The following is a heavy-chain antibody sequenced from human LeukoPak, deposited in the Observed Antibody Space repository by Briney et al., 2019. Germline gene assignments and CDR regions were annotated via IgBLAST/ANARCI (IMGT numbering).Heavy chain of an antibody. D-gene: IGHD6-6*01. Sequence: GASVKVSCKASDYTFTSYGISWVRQAPGQGLEWMGWISAYNGNTNYAQKLQGRVTMTTDTSTSTAYMELRSLRSDDTAVYYCAREFSGVSSSSADYYYYMDVWGKGTTVTVSS. V-gene: IGHV1-18*01. CDR3: AREFSGVSSSSADYYYYMDV. CDR1: DYTFTSYG. J-gene: IGHJ6*03. CDR2: ISAYNGNT.